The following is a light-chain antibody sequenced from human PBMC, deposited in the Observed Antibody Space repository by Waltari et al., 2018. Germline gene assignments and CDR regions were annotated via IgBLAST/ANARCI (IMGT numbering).Light chain of an antibody. CDR2: WAS. V-gene: IGKV4-1*01. CDR3: QQYYTSPYT. Sequence: DIVMTQSPDSLAVSLGERATINGKSSQAVLYSSNNKHYLAWYQQKPGKPPKLVIYWASTRESGVPDRFSASGSGTDFNFTISSLQAEDVAVYYCQQYYTSPYTFAQGTKLEI. CDR1: QAVLYSSNNKHY. J-gene: IGKJ2*01.